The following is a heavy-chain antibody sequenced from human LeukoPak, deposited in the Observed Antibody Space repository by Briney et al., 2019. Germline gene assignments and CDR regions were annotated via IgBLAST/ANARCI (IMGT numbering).Heavy chain of an antibody. CDR3: AKDSSGWYFDY. D-gene: IGHD6-19*01. CDR1: GFTFSSYW. V-gene: IGHV3-7*01. Sequence: GGSLRLSCAASGFTFSSYWMSWVRQAPGKGLEWVANIKQDGSEKHYLGSVKGRFTISRDNGKNSLYLQMNSLRAEDTAVYYCAKDSSGWYFDYWGQGTLVTVSS. CDR2: IKQDGSEK. J-gene: IGHJ4*02.